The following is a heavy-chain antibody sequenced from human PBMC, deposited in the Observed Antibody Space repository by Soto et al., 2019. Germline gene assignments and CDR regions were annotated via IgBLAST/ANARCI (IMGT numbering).Heavy chain of an antibody. CDR2: INAGNGNT. Sequence: ASVKVSCKASGYTFTNYPMHRVRQAPGQRLEWMGWINAGNGNTRYSQNFQGRVTITRDTSASTDYMELSSLRSEDTAVYYCARTHSGYSYGAFDFWGQGTLVTVSS. CDR3: ARTHSGYSYGAFDF. J-gene: IGHJ4*02. V-gene: IGHV1-3*01. D-gene: IGHD5-18*01. CDR1: GYTFTNYP.